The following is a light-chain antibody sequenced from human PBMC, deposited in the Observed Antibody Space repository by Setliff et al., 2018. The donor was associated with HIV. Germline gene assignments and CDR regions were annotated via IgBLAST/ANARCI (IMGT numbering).Light chain of an antibody. Sequence: QSALTQPRSVSGSPGQSVTISCTGTSSDVGGYNYVSWYQQHPGKAPKLMIYDVSKRPSGVPDRFPGSKSGNTASLTISGPQAEDEADYYCQSFDSSLIHVVFGGGTKVTVL. V-gene: IGLV2-11*01. CDR1: SSDVGGYNY. J-gene: IGLJ2*01. CDR3: QSFDSSLIHVV. CDR2: DVS.